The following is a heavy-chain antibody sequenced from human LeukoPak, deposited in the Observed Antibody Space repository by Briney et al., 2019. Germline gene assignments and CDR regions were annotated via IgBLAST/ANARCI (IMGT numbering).Heavy chain of an antibody. J-gene: IGHJ6*02. V-gene: IGHV3-23*01. CDR3: AKDHPLDYYYGMDV. CDR2: ISGSGGST. CDR1: GFTFSSYA. Sequence: GGSLRLSCAASGFTFSSYAMSWVRQAPGKGLEWVSAISGSGGSTYYADSVKGWFTISRDNSKNTLYLQMNSLRAEDTAVYYCAKDHPLDYYYGMDVWGQGTTVTVSS.